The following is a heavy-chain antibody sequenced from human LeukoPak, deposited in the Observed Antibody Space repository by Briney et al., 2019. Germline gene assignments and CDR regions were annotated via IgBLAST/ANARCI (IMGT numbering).Heavy chain of an antibody. CDR1: GFTFSSYD. V-gene: IGHV3-13*01. J-gene: IGHJ3*02. D-gene: IGHD3-22*01. CDR2: IGTAGDT. CDR3: ARATVTYYYDSSGLTPASAFDI. Sequence: GGSLRLSCAASGFTFSSYDMHWVRQATGKGLEWVSAIGTAGDTYYPGSVRGRFTISRENAKTSLYLQMNSLRAGDTAVYYCARATVTYYYDSSGLTPASAFDIWGQGTMVTVSS.